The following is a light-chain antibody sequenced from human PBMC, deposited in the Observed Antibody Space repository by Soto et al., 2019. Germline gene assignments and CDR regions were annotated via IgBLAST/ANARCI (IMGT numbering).Light chain of an antibody. V-gene: IGLV2-14*01. Sequence: QSVLTQPASVSGSPGQSITISCTGTSSDVGGYNYVSWYQQHPGEAPKLMIYDVYNRPSGVSYRFSGSKSGNTASLTISGLQAEDEADYYCSSYTSDTTRDVVFGGGTQLTVL. J-gene: IGLJ2*01. CDR3: SSYTSDTTRDVV. CDR1: SSDVGGYNY. CDR2: DVY.